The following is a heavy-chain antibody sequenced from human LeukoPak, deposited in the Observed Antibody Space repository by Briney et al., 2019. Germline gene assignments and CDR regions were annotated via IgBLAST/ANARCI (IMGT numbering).Heavy chain of an antibody. J-gene: IGHJ5*02. D-gene: IGHD2-15*01. CDR2: IYTSGST. Sequence: SSETLSLTCTVSGGSISSGSYYWSWIRQPAGKGLEWIGRIYTSGSTNYNPSLKSRVTMSVGTSKNQFSLKLSSVTAADTAVYYCASSPPVCGGSCYWFDPWGQGTLVTVSS. CDR3: ASSPPVCGGSCYWFDP. CDR1: GGSISSGSYY. V-gene: IGHV4-61*02.